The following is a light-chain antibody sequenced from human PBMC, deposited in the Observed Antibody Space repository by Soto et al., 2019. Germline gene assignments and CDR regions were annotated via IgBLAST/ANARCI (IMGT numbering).Light chain of an antibody. V-gene: IGKV1-39*01. CDR3: HQTYITPWM. CDR2: AAS. J-gene: IGKJ1*01. CDR1: QSISTY. Sequence: DIQMTLSPSSLSASVGDRVTITCRASQSISTYLNWYQQKPGKAPKLLIYAASSLESGVPSRFTGSGSGTDFTLTISSLQPEDFATYFCHQTYITPWMFGQGTKVDIK.